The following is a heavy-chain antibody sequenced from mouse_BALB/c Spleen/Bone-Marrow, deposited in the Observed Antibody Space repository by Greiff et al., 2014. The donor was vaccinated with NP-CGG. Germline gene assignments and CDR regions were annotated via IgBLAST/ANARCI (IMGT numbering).Heavy chain of an antibody. Sequence: EVNVVESGGGLVQPGGSLRLSCATSGFAFTDYYMSWVRQPPGKALEWLGFIRNKANGYTTEYSASVKGPFTISRDNSQSILYLQMNTLRAEDSATYYCARDRGLLRFDYWGQGTTLTVSS. CDR1: GFAFTDYY. CDR3: ARDRGLLRFDY. D-gene: IGHD2-3*01. CDR2: IRNKANGYTT. J-gene: IGHJ2*01. V-gene: IGHV7-3*02.